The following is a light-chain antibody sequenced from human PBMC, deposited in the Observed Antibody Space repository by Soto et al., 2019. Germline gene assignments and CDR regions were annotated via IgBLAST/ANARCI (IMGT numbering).Light chain of an antibody. V-gene: IGKV1-39*01. CDR2: AAS. Sequence: DLQMTQSPSSLSASVGDRVTITCRASQSISSYLNWYQQKPGTAPKLLIYAASSLQSGVPSRFSGSGSGTDFTLTISSPQPEDFATYYCQQTYSMPYTFAQGTKLEIK. J-gene: IGKJ2*01. CDR3: QQTYSMPYT. CDR1: QSISSY.